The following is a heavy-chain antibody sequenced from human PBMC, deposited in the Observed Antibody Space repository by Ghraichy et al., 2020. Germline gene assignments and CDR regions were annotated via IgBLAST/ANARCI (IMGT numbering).Heavy chain of an antibody. CDR1: GYTFTGYY. CDR2: INPNSGGT. CDR3: ARDRPARYSYGLVGPAY. V-gene: IGHV1-2*02. J-gene: IGHJ4*02. Sequence: ASVKVSCKASGYTFTGYYMHWVRQAPGQGLEWMGWINPNSGGTNYAQKFQGRVTMTRDTSISTAYMELSRLRSDDTAVYYCARDRPARYSYGLVGPAYWGQGTLVTVSS. D-gene: IGHD5-18*01.